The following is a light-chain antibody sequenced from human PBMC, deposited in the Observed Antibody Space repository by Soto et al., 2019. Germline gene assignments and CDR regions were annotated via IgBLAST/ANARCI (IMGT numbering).Light chain of an antibody. J-gene: IGKJ5*01. Sequence: EIVVTQSPGTLSLSPGERATLSCRASQSVSSSYLAWYQQKPGQAPRLLIYGASGRSTGIPDRFSGSGCGNNFPLTINRLEHEDFAVFYCQQYGSTPPLTVGEGTRLEIK. CDR2: GAS. CDR3: QQYGSTPPLT. V-gene: IGKV3-20*01. CDR1: QSVSSSY.